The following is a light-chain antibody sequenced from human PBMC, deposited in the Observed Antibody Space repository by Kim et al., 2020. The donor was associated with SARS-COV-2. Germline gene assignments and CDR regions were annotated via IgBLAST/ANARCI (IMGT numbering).Light chain of an antibody. J-gene: IGKJ1*01. CDR1: QSVNSD. V-gene: IGKV3-15*01. CDR2: GAS. CDR3: QQYNNWPQT. Sequence: VSLEGRATLPCRASQSVNSDLAWYQPKPGQAPRLRIYGASTRATGIPARFSGSGSGTDFTLTISSLQSEDFAVYYCQQYNNWPQTFGQGTKVDIK.